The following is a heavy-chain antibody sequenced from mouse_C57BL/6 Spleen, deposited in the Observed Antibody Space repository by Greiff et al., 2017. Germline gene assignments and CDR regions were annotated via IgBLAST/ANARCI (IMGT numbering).Heavy chain of an antibody. J-gene: IGHJ2*01. V-gene: IGHV1-22*01. CDR1: GYTFTDYN. CDR2: INPNNGGT. Sequence: EVQLQQSGPELVKPGASVKMSCKASGYTFTDYNMHWVKQSHGKSLEWIGYINPNNGGTSYNQKFKGKATLTVNKSSSTAYMELRSLTSEDYAVYYCARGGDYYGSSYFDYWGQGTTLTVSS. CDR3: ARGGDYYGSSYFDY. D-gene: IGHD1-1*01.